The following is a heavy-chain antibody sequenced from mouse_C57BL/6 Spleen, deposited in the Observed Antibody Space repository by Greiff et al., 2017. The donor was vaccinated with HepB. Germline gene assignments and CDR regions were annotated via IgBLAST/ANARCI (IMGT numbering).Heavy chain of an antibody. J-gene: IGHJ1*03. CDR1: GFTFSDYG. D-gene: IGHD1-1*01. V-gene: IGHV5-17*01. Sequence: EVMLVESGGGLVKPGGSLKLSCAASGFTFSDYGMHWVRQAPEKGLEWVAYISSGSSTIYYADTVKGRFTISRDNAKNTLFLQMTSLRSEDTAMYYCARIYYGSPWYFDVWGTGTTVTVSS. CDR3: ARIYYGSPWYFDV. CDR2: ISSGSSTI.